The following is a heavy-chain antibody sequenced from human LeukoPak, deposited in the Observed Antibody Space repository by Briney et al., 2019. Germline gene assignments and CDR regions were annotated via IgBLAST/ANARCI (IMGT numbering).Heavy chain of an antibody. CDR2: GYYSGST. D-gene: IGHD1/OR15-1a*01. CDR1: GGSISTSSHY. V-gene: IGHV4-39*01. Sequence: SETLSLTCTVSGGSISTSSHYWGWIRQPPGKGLEWIGSGYYSGSTHYSPSLKSRVTISVDTSKNQFSLNLSSMTAADTAVYYCAGRTGTAGGNHSDYWGQGTLVTVSS. J-gene: IGHJ4*02. CDR3: AGRTGTAGGNHSDY.